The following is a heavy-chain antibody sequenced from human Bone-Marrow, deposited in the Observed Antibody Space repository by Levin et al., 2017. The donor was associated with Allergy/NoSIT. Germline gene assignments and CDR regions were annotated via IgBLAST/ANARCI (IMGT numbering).Heavy chain of an antibody. CDR2: ISPDGGGK. D-gene: IGHD2-2*01. CDR3: ARNGVSAVKWGNWFDP. J-gene: IGHJ5*02. CDR1: GFIFDDYG. V-gene: IGHV3-43*01. Sequence: PGGSLRLSCAASGFIFDDYGMHWVRLVPGRGLEWVSLISPDGGGKHYADSVRGRFIISRDNNKNSLFLQMKSLKPEDTALYFCARNGVSAVKWGNWFDPWGQGTLVTVSS.